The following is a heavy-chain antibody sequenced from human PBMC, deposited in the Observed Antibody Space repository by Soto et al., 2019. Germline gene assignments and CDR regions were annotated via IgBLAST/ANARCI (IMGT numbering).Heavy chain of an antibody. CDR1: GGSISSGGYS. CDR3: SRVPGP. CDR2: IYHSGST. Sequence: SATLSLTCAVSGGSISSGGYSWSWIRQPPGKGLECIGYIYHSGSTYYNPSLKSRVTISVDRSKSQFSLKLSSVTAADTAVYYCSRVPGPWGQGTLVTVSS. J-gene: IGHJ5*02. V-gene: IGHV4-30-2*01.